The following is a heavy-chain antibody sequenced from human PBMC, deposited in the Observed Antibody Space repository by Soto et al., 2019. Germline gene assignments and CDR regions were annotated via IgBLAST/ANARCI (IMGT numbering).Heavy chain of an antibody. D-gene: IGHD1-7*01. CDR3: TRHESGNYAYYHGLDV. CDR2: IRNKRNNYET. J-gene: IGHJ6*02. Sequence: EVQLVESGGGLVQPGGSLKLSCAASGFTFSVSAIHWVRQASGKGLEWVALIRNKRNNYETVYAASVRGRFTISRDDSKNTAYLQMDSLKTEYTALYYCTRHESGNYAYYHGLDVWGQGTTVTVSS. CDR1: GFTFSVSA. V-gene: IGHV3-73*02.